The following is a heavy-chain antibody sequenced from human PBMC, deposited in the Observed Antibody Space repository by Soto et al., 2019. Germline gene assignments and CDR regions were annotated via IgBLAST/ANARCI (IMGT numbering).Heavy chain of an antibody. CDR2: INHSGST. D-gene: IGHD3-22*01. CDR3: ARGFPSITMIVVVRAGFDP. J-gene: IGHJ5*02. Sequence: SETLSLTYAVYVGSFSGYYWSWIRQPPGKGLEWIGEINHSGSTNYNPSLKSRVTISVDTSKNQFSLKLSSVTAADTAVYYCARGFPSITMIVVVRAGFDPWGQGTLVTVSS. V-gene: IGHV4-34*01. CDR1: VGSFSGYY.